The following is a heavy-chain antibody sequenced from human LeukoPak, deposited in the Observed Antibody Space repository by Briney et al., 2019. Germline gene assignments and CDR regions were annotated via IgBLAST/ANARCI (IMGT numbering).Heavy chain of an antibody. CDR1: GFPFSSYW. Sequence: PGGSLRLSCVASGFPFSSYWMTWVRQAPGKGLEWVANIKQDGSKKSYVDSVKGRFTISRDNAKNSLYLQMNSLRAEDTAVYYCAKGGIYFNPFDYWGQGTLVTVSS. CDR3: AKGGIYFNPFDY. V-gene: IGHV3-7*03. CDR2: IKQDGSKK. J-gene: IGHJ4*02. D-gene: IGHD2/OR15-2a*01.